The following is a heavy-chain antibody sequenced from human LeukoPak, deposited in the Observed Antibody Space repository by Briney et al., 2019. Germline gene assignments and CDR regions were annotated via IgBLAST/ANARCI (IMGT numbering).Heavy chain of an antibody. V-gene: IGHV3-23*01. CDR3: AKGDVVTAIFPLDY. CDR2: ISGSGGTT. J-gene: IGHJ4*02. D-gene: IGHD5-12*01. Sequence: GGSLRLSCAASGFTFSSYAMSWVRQASGKGLEWVSGISGSGGTTYYADSVQGRFTISRDNSKKTLFLQMSSLRVEDTAVYYCAKGDVVTAIFPLDYWGQGTLVIVSS. CDR1: GFTFSSYA.